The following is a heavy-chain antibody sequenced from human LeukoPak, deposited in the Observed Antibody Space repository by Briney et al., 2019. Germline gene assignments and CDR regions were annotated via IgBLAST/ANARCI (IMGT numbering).Heavy chain of an antibody. D-gene: IGHD6-19*01. Sequence: SETLSLTCTVSGASISSYYWSWIRQPPGKGLEWLGYIYYSGTTKYNPSLKSRVTISIDTSKNQLSLKVNSVTAADTAVYYCARGQPQRYNSGWYVNWFDPWGQGTLVSVSS. CDR3: ARGQPQRYNSGWYVNWFDP. V-gene: IGHV4-59*01. CDR1: GASISSYY. CDR2: IYYSGTT. J-gene: IGHJ5*02.